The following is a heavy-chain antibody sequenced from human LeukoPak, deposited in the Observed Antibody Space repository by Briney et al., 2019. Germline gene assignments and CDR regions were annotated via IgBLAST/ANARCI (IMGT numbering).Heavy chain of an antibody. Sequence: GGSLRLSCAASGFTFSSYWMHWVRQAPGKGLVWVSRINSDGSSTSYADSVKGRFTISRDNAKNTLYLQMNSPRAEDTAVYYCARGTYYYDSSGYQGGYWGQGTLVTVSS. J-gene: IGHJ4*02. CDR2: INSDGSST. V-gene: IGHV3-74*01. D-gene: IGHD3-22*01. CDR1: GFTFSSYW. CDR3: ARGTYYYDSSGYQGGY.